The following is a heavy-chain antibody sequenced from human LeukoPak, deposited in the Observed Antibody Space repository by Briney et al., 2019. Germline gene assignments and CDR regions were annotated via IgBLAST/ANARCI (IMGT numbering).Heavy chain of an antibody. V-gene: IGHV4-39*06. CDR2: IYYSGST. Sequence: PSQTLSLTCTVSGVSTSSSTYYWRWIRQPPGKGLGWIGSIYYSGSTNYNPSLKSRVTISVDTSNNQFPLKLSSATAADTAEYYCAIEGRSLGWFDPWGQGTLVTVSS. J-gene: IGHJ5*02. CDR3: AIEGRSLGWFDP. D-gene: IGHD7-27*01. CDR1: GVSTSSSTYY.